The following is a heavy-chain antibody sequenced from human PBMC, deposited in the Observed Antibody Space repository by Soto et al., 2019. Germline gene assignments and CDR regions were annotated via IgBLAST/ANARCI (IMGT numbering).Heavy chain of an antibody. CDR1: GFTFSSYA. J-gene: IGHJ6*02. CDR2: ISYDGNNK. V-gene: IGHV3-30-3*01. CDR3: ARGISSGWYGEDYYYYGMDV. D-gene: IGHD6-19*01. Sequence: QVQLVESGGGVVQPGRSLRLSCAASGFTFSSYAMHWVRQAPGKGLEWVAVISYDGNNKYYADSVKGRFTISRDNSKNTLYLQMNSLRAEDTAVYYCARGISSGWYGEDYYYYGMDVWGQGTTVTVSS.